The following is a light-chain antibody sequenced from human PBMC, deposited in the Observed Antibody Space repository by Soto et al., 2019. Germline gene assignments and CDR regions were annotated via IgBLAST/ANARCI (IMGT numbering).Light chain of an antibody. CDR1: SSNVGGYNY. CDR2: DVS. CDR3: SSYTTSNTRQIV. J-gene: IGLJ1*01. V-gene: IGLV2-14*01. Sequence: QSALTQPASVSGAPGPSITISCTGTSSNVGGYNYVSWYQQHPGKAPKFIIYDVSNRPSGVSNRFSGSKSGNTSSLTISWLQAEDEADYYCSSYTTSNTRQIVFGTGTKVTVL.